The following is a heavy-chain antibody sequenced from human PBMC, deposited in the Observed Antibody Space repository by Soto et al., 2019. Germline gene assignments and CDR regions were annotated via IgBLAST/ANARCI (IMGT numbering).Heavy chain of an antibody. CDR1: GGTFSSYT. Sequence: QVQLVESGAEVDKPGFSVKVSCRASGGTFSSYTISWVRQAPGQGLEWMGRIIPILGIAYYAQKIRGRVTITADKSTSTAYMQLSSLSSEDTAVYYCAISAVYCRSSDYWGQRTLVTVAS. CDR3: AISAVYCRSSDY. J-gene: IGHJ4*02. V-gene: IGHV1-69*02. CDR2: IIPILGIA. D-gene: IGHD2-8*01.